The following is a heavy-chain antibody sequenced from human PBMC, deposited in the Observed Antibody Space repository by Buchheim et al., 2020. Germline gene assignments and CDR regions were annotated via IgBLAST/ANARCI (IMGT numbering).Heavy chain of an antibody. CDR1: GFTFSNYA. J-gene: IGHJ4*02. CDR3: AKARSSSSGAFDY. V-gene: IGHV3-23*01. CDR2: ISGSRDYT. D-gene: IGHD6-6*01. Sequence: EVQLLESGGGLVQPGGSLRLSCAASGFTFSNYAMTWVRQAPGKGLEWVSGISGSRDYTYYADSVKGRFTISRDNSKNTLYLQMNSLRAEDTAVYYCAKARSSSSGAFDYWGQGTL.